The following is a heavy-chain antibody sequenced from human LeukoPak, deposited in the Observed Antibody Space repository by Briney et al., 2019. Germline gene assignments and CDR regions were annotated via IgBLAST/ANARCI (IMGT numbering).Heavy chain of an antibody. Sequence: PGGSLRLSCAPSGFTLSNHGMHWVRQAPGKGLEWVAIISSDGSRKYYAHSVEGRFTISRDNSKNTLYLQMDSLRAEDTAVYYCARDRAWNYFDSWGQGTLVTVSS. J-gene: IGHJ4*02. D-gene: IGHD3-3*01. CDR1: GFTLSNHG. CDR3: ARDRAWNYFDS. CDR2: ISSDGSRK. V-gene: IGHV3-30*03.